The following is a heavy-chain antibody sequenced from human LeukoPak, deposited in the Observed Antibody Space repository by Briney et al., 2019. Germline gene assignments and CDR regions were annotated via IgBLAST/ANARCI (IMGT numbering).Heavy chain of an antibody. Sequence: GESLKISCKGSGYSFTSYWIGWVRQMPGKGLEWMGIIYPGDSDTRYSPSFQGQVTISADKSISTAYLQWSSLKASDTAMYYCARRGSGTYCGGDCYSESFDYWGQGTLVTVSS. D-gene: IGHD2-21*02. CDR1: GYSFTSYW. V-gene: IGHV5-51*01. J-gene: IGHJ4*02. CDR2: IYPGDSDT. CDR3: ARRGSGTYCGGDCYSESFDY.